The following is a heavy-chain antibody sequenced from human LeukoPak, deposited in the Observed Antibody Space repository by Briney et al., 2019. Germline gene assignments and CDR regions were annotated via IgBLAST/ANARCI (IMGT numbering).Heavy chain of an antibody. V-gene: IGHV3-23*01. CDR1: GFTFTSYG. CDR2: ISVNGGST. CDR3: AKGAVAPAME. J-gene: IGHJ4*02. D-gene: IGHD5-18*01. Sequence: GGSLRLSCAASGFTFTSYGMSWVRQAPGKGLEWVSVISVNGGSTYYADSVKGRFTISRDNSKNTLYLQMNSLTAEDTAVYYCAKGAVAPAMEGGQGILVTVSS.